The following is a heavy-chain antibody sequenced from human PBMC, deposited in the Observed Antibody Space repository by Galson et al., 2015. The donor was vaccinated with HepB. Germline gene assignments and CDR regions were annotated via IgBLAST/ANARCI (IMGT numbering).Heavy chain of an antibody. CDR1: GFTFSRYW. J-gene: IGHJ4*02. CDR3: VRDGDAYNFDY. CDR2: IKGDGSDL. V-gene: IGHV3-74*01. D-gene: IGHD5-24*01. Sequence: LRLSYAASGFTFSRYWMHWVRQAPGKGLVWVSRIKGDGSDLRYGDSVRGRFTISRDNAKNTVYLQMNTLRADDTAVYYCVRDGDAYNFDYWGQGILVTVSS.